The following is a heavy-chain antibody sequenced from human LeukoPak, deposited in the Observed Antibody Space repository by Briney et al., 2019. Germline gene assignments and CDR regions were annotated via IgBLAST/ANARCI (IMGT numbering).Heavy chain of an antibody. CDR1: GFTFSNYE. J-gene: IGHJ3*02. CDR3: AKDLRDFEGSFDAFDI. D-gene: IGHD3-9*01. CDR2: ISYDGSNK. Sequence: GGSLRLSCAASGFTFSNYEMNWVRQAPGRGLEWVAVISYDGSNKYYADSVKGRFTISRDNSKNTLYLQMNSLRTEDTAVYYCAKDLRDFEGSFDAFDIWGQGTMVTVSS. V-gene: IGHV3-30*18.